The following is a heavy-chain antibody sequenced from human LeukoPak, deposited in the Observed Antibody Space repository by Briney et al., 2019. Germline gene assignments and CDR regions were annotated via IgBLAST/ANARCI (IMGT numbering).Heavy chain of an antibody. J-gene: IGHJ6*02. CDR1: GFTFSSYG. CDR3: ARYFLLEWLLFDYYYYGMDV. V-gene: IGHV3-33*01. CDR2: IWYDGSNK. D-gene: IGHD3-3*01. Sequence: GGSLRLSCAASGFTFSSYGMHWVRQAPGKGLEWVAVIWYDGSNKYYADSVKGRFTISRDNSKNTLYLKMNSLRAEDTAVYYCARYFLLEWLLFDYYYYGMDVWGQGTTVTVSS.